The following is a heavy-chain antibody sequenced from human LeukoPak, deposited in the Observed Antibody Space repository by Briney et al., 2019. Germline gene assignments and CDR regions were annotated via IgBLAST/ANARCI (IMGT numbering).Heavy chain of an antibody. J-gene: IGHJ4*02. Sequence: PSETLSLTCTVSGGSISSSSYYWDWIRQPPGKGLECIGSISYSGSTYYNPSLKSRVTISVDTSKNQFSLKLNSLTAADTAVYYCARTPYTGSYRYYFDYWGQGTLVTVSS. CDR3: ARTPYTGSYRYYFDY. V-gene: IGHV4-39*01. CDR2: ISYSGST. CDR1: GGSISSSSYY. D-gene: IGHD1-26*01.